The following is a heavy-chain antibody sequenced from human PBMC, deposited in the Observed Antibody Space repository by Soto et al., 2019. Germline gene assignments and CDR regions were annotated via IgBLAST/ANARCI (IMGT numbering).Heavy chain of an antibody. V-gene: IGHV3-15*01. D-gene: IGHD2-2*01. J-gene: IGHJ6*03. CDR2: IKSKTDGGTT. CDR1: GFTFSNAW. Sequence: GGSLRLSCAASGFTFSNAWMSWVRQAPGKGLEWVGRIKSKTDGGTTDYAAPVKGRFTISRDDSKNTLYLQMNSLKTEDTAVYYCTTDAIQPLQDSNCSSTSCLTYYYYYYYMDVWGKGITVTVSS. CDR3: TTDAIQPLQDSNCSSTSCLTYYYYYYYMDV.